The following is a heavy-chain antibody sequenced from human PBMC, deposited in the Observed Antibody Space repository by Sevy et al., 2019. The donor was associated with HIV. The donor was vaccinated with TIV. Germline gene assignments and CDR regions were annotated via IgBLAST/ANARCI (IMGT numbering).Heavy chain of an antibody. CDR1: GFTFSSYG. D-gene: IGHD3-16*01. J-gene: IGHJ4*02. CDR3: ARGRGLISYNFDY. CDR2: MWYDGSNK. V-gene: IGHV3-33*01. Sequence: GGSLRLSCAASGFTFSSYGMHWVRQAPGKGLEWVAVMWYDGSNKYYADSVKGRFTISRDNSKNTLYLQMNSQRAEDTAVYYCARGRGLISYNFDYGGQGALVTVSS.